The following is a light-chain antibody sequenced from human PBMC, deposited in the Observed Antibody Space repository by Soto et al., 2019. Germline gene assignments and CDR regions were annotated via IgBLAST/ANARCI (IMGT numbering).Light chain of an antibody. CDR3: QQYNSDWWT. Sequence: DIQMTQSPSTLSASLGDRVIITCRASQTIRNWLAWYQQKPGKAPKVKIYKASSLESGVPSSFSGSGSGTEFTLTISNLQPDDFATYYCQQYNSDWWTFGQGTKVDIK. V-gene: IGKV1-5*03. CDR1: QTIRNW. J-gene: IGKJ1*01. CDR2: KAS.